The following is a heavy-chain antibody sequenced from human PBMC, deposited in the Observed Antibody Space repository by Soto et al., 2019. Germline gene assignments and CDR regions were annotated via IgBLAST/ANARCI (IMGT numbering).Heavy chain of an antibody. Sequence: TSETLSLTCTVSGGSISSGGYYWSWIRQHPGKGLEWIGYIYYSGSTYYNPSLKSRVTISVDTSKNQFSLKLSSVTAADTAVYYCARGSYSQGFSLGYCSGGSCWGYFDYWGQGTLVTVSS. CDR1: GGSISSGGYY. V-gene: IGHV4-31*03. D-gene: IGHD2-15*01. CDR2: IYYSGST. CDR3: ARGSYSQGFSLGYCSGGSCWGYFDY. J-gene: IGHJ4*02.